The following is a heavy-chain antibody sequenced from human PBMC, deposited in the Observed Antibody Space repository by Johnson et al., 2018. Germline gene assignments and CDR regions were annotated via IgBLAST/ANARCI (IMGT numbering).Heavy chain of an antibody. V-gene: IGHV3-30*18. Sequence: VQLVETGGGVVQPGRSLRLSCAASGFTFSSYGMHWVRQAPGKGLEWVAVISYDGSNKYYADSVKGRFTISRDNSKNTRYLQMSTLRAEDTAVYFCAKALFSGYDYYYMDVWGKGTTVTVSS. CDR2: ISYDGSNK. J-gene: IGHJ6*03. CDR1: GFTFSSYG. D-gene: IGHD2-15*01. CDR3: AKALFSGYDYYYMDV.